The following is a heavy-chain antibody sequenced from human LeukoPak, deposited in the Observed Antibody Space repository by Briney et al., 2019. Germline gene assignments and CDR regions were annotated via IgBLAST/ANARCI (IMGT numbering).Heavy chain of an antibody. CDR3: AKDFDWSYFHY. V-gene: IGHV3-30*18. D-gene: IGHD3-9*01. CDR1: GFTFSSYG. CDR2: ISYDGFNK. J-gene: IGHJ4*02. Sequence: GGSLRLSCAASGFTFSSYGMHWVRQAPGKGLEWVAVISYDGFNKYCADSVKGRFTISRDNSKNTLYLQMNSLRAEDTAVYYCAKDFDWSYFHYWGQGTLVTVSS.